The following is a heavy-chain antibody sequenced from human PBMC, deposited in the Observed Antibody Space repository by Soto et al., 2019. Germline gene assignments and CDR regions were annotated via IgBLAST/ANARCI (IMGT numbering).Heavy chain of an antibody. Sequence: QAQLVESGGGVVQPGESLRLSCAASGFTFDNYGMYWVRQAPGKGLEWVASILYDGSKTQYADSVKGRFTISKDNSKNTEYLQTYSLRTEDTAVYYCAKENLIRGGIHHYGMDVWGQGTTVTVSS. J-gene: IGHJ6*02. CDR3: AKENLIRGGIHHYGMDV. D-gene: IGHD3-10*01. CDR1: GFTFDNYG. V-gene: IGHV3-30*18. CDR2: ILYDGSKT.